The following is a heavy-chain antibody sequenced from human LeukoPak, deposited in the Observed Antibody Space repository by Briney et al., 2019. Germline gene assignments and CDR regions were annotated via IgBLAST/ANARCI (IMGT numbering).Heavy chain of an antibody. Sequence: EASETLSLTCTVSGGSISSYYWSWIRQPPGKGLESIGYIYYSGSTNYNPSLKSRVTISVDTSKNQFSLKLSSVTAADTAVYYCAREISGVRGSSNDAFDIWGQGTMVTVSS. V-gene: IGHV4-59*01. CDR2: IYYSGST. D-gene: IGHD1-26*01. CDR3: AREISGVRGSSNDAFDI. CDR1: GGSISSYY. J-gene: IGHJ3*02.